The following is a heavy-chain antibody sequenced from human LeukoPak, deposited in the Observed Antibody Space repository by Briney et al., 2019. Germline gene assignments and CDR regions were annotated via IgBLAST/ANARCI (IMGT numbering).Heavy chain of an antibody. V-gene: IGHV3-23*01. CDR3: AKDLERQWLVGGPLDY. CDR2: ISGSGGST. J-gene: IGHJ4*02. CDR1: GFTFSSYA. D-gene: IGHD6-19*01. Sequence: PGGSLRLSCAASGFTFSSYAMSWVRQAPGKGLEWVSAISGSGGSTYYADSVKGRFTISRDNSKNTLYLQMNSLRAEDTAVYYCAKDLERQWLVGGPLDYWGQGTLVTVSS.